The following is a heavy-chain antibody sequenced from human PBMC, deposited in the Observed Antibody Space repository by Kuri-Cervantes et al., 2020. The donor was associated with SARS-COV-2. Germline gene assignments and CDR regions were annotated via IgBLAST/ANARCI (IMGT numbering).Heavy chain of an antibody. CDR2: ISGSGDNT. J-gene: IGHJ4*02. Sequence: GESLKISCAVSGFTFSSFSMNWARQAPGKGLEWVSGISGSGDNTYYADSVKGRFTISRDNSKKTLYLQMNSLRVEDTALYYCAPRDYWGQGILVTVSS. CDR3: APRDY. V-gene: IGHV3-23*01. CDR1: GFTFSSFS.